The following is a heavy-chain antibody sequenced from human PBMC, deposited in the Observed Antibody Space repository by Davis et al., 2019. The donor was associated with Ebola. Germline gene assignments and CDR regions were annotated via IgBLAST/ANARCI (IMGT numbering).Heavy chain of an antibody. CDR3: ARDSLYDSSGYYSDAFDI. Sequence: GESLKISCAASGFTFSSYAMSWVRQAPGKGLEWVSTISGNGGSTYSADSVKGRFIISRDNSKNTLYLQMNSLRAEDTAVYYCARDSLYDSSGYYSDAFDIWGQGTMVTVSS. D-gene: IGHD3-22*01. J-gene: IGHJ3*02. CDR2: ISGNGGST. V-gene: IGHV3-23*01. CDR1: GFTFSSYA.